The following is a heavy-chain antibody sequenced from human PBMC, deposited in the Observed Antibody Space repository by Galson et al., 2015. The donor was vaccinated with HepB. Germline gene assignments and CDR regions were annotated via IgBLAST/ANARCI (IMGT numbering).Heavy chain of an antibody. D-gene: IGHD4-17*01. J-gene: IGHJ4*02. V-gene: IGHV3-30*18. CDR1: GFTFSSSG. CDR3: AKDRGDYVYYFDY. CDR2: ISYDGSNK. Sequence: SLRLSCAASGFTFSSSGMHWVRQAPGKGLEWVAVISYDGSNKYYADSVKGRFTISRDNSKNTLYLQMNSLRAEDTAVYYCAKDRGDYVYYFDYWGQGTLVTVSS.